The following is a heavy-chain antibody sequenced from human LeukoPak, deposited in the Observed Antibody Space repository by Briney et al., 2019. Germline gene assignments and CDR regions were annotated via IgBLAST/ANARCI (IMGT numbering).Heavy chain of an antibody. CDR2: FDPEDGET. CDR1: GYTLTELS. Sequence: GASVKVSCKVSGYTLTELSMHWVRQAPGKGLEWMGGFDPEDGETIYAQKFQGRVTMTEDTSTDTAYMELSSLRSEDTAVYYCATFSHPVHRLRAEYFQHWGQGTLVTVSS. CDR3: ATFSHPVHRLRAEYFQH. J-gene: IGHJ1*01. D-gene: IGHD3-3*01. V-gene: IGHV1-24*01.